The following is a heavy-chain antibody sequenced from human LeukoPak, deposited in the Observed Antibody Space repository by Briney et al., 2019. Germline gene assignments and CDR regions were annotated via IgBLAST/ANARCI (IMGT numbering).Heavy chain of an antibody. CDR3: ARHRSGGSYVLGYYFDY. CDR1: GGSISSSSYY. D-gene: IGHD1-26*01. V-gene: IGHV4-39*01. J-gene: IGHJ4*02. CDR2: IYYSGST. Sequence: PSETLSLTCTVSGGSISSSSYYWGWIRQPPGKGLEWIGSIYYSGSTYYNPSLKSRVTISVDTSKNQFSLKLSSVTAADTAVYYCARHRSGGSYVLGYYFDYWGQGTLVTVSS.